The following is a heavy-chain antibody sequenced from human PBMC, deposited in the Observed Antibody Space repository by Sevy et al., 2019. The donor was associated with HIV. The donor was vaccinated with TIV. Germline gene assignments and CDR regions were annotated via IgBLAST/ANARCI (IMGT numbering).Heavy chain of an antibody. Sequence: GGSLRLSCAASGLTFNTYAMHWVRQAPRKGLEWVAVISYDGRKKYYADSVKGRFTISRDDSRNTLYMQMNSLRPEDTAVYYCAKDGGWYNYAPSDYWGQGTLVTVSS. V-gene: IGHV3-30*18. D-gene: IGHD1-1*01. CDR1: GLTFNTYA. CDR2: ISYDGRKK. CDR3: AKDGGWYNYAPSDY. J-gene: IGHJ4*02.